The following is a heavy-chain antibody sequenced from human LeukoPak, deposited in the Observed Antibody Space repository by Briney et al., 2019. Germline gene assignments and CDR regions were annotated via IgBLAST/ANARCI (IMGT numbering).Heavy chain of an antibody. Sequence: GALRLSCAASGFTFSSYAMSWVRQAPGKGLEWVSTISGSGGSTYYADSVKGRFTISRDNSKNTLYLQMNSLRAEDTAVYRCAKDSAFDGSGYYYRGSNFNYWSQGTLVTVFS. CDR1: GFTFSSYA. V-gene: IGHV3-23*01. CDR2: ISGSGGST. CDR3: AKDSAFDGSGYYYRGSNFNY. J-gene: IGHJ4*02. D-gene: IGHD3-22*01.